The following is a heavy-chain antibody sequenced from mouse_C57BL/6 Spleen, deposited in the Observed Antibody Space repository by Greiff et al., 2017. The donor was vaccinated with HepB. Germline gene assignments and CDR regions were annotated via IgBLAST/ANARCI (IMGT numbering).Heavy chain of an antibody. CDR1: GYSFTSYY. Sequence: QVQLKESGPELVKPGASVKISCKASGYSFTSYYIHWVKQRPGKGLEWIGWIYPGSGNTKYNEKFKGKATLTADTSSSTAYMQLSSLTSEDSAVYNCARGGDGGSDAIDYWGQGTSVTVSS. V-gene: IGHV1-66*01. J-gene: IGHJ4*01. CDR3: ARGGDGGSDAIDY. D-gene: IGHD1-1*02. CDR2: IYPGSGNT.